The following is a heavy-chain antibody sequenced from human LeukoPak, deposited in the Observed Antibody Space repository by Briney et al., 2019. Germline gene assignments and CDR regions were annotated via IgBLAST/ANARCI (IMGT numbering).Heavy chain of an antibody. CDR1: GYTFTTYW. CDR3: ARNSLVGATGSYFDY. CDR2: IYPGDSDT. J-gene: IGHJ4*02. D-gene: IGHD1-26*01. V-gene: IGHV5-51*01. Sequence: GESLKISCKGSGYTFTTYWIGWVRQMPGKGLEWMGIIYPGDSDTRYSPSFQGQVTISADKSFNTAYLQWSSLKASDTAMYYCARNSLVGATGSYFDYWGQGTPVTVSS.